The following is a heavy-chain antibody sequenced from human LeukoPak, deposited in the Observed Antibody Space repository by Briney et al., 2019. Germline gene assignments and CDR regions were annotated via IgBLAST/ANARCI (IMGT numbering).Heavy chain of an antibody. CDR2: IYYSGST. D-gene: IGHD1-26*01. Sequence: SETLSLTCTVSGGSISSYYWSWIRQPPGKGLEWIGYIYYSGSTNYNPSLKSRATISVDTSKNQFSLKLSSVTAADTAVYYCARVEWELGHFDYWGQGTLVTVSS. CDR1: GGSISSYY. V-gene: IGHV4-59*08. CDR3: ARVEWELGHFDY. J-gene: IGHJ4*02.